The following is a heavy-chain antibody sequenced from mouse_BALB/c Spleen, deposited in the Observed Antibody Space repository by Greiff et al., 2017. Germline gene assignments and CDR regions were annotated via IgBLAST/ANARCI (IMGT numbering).Heavy chain of an antibody. CDR1: GYTFSSYW. D-gene: IGHD1-1*01. CDR3: ARFTTVPHYFDY. Sequence: QVQLQQSGAELMKPGASVKISCKATGYTFSSYWIEWVKQRPGHGLEWIGEILPGSGSTNYNEKFKGKATFTADTSSNTAYMQLSSLTSEDSAVYYCARFTTVPHYFDYWGQGTTLTVSS. J-gene: IGHJ2*01. CDR2: ILPGSGST. V-gene: IGHV1-9*01.